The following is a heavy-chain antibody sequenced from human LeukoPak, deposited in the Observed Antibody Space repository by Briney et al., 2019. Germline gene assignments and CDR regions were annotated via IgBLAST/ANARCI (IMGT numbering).Heavy chain of an antibody. CDR2: INWNGGST. V-gene: IGHV3-20*04. CDR1: GFTFDDCG. CDR3: ARASGSYHDFDY. D-gene: IGHD1-26*01. Sequence: PGGSLRLSCAASGFTFDDCGMSWVRQAPGKGLEWVSGINWNGGSTGYADSVKGRFTISRDNAKNSLYLQMNSLRAEDTALYYCARASGSYHDFDYWGQGTLVTVSS. J-gene: IGHJ4*02.